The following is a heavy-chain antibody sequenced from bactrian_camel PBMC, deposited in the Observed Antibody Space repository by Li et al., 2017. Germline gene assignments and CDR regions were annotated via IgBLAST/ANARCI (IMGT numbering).Heavy chain of an antibody. Sequence: VQLVESGGGLVQPGGSLRLSCAASGFTFSSYDTSWVRQAPGKGLEWVSAINSGSIYYADSVKGRFTLSRDNAKNTLYLQMNSLKPEDTAMYYCAADLGYDGICVDSYIRRPELYNYKGQGTQVTVS. CDR1: GFTFSSYD. J-gene: IGHJ4*01. CDR2: INSGSI. D-gene: IGHD6*01. CDR3: AADLGYDGICVDSYIRRPELYNY. V-gene: IGHV3S40*01.